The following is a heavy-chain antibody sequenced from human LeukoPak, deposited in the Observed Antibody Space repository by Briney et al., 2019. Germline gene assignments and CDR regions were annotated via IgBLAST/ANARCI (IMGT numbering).Heavy chain of an antibody. Sequence: GGSLRLSCAASGFTFSSYSMNWVRQAPGKGLEWVSFISTSSSYIYYADSVKGRFTISRDNAKNSLFLQMNSLRAEDTAVYYCARRQQLTFDYWGQGTLVTVSS. D-gene: IGHD6-13*01. CDR2: ISTSSSYI. V-gene: IGHV3-21*01. CDR3: ARRQQLTFDY. CDR1: GFTFSSYS. J-gene: IGHJ4*02.